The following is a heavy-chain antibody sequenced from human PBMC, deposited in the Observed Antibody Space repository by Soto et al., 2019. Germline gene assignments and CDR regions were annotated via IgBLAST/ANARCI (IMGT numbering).Heavy chain of an antibody. CDR1: AFTFSSYW. D-gene: IGHD5-12*01. V-gene: IGHV3-7*01. CDR3: ARRIVATPELDY. J-gene: IGHJ4*02. Sequence: EVQLVESGGGLVQPGGSLRLSCAASAFTFSSYWMSWVRQAPGKGLEWVANIRQDGSEKYYVDSVKGRFTISRDNAKNSLYLQMNSLRAEDTAVYYCARRIVATPELDYWGQGTLVTVSS. CDR2: IRQDGSEK.